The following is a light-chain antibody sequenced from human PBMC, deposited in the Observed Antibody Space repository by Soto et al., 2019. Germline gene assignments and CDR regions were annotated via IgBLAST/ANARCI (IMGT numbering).Light chain of an antibody. J-gene: IGKJ4*01. CDR2: VAS. V-gene: IGKV3-15*01. CDR1: KSVSSN. CDR3: QEYNVWPPN. Sequence: EIVMTQSPATLSVSPGERATLSCRPSKSVSSNLARYQMKPGQTPKLLIYVASTRATGIPARFSGSGYGTDFTLTNTTPQSEDFAVYYCQEYNVWPPNIGGGTKVELK.